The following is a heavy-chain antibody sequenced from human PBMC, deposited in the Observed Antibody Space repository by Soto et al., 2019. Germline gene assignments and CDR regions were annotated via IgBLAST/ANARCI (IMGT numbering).Heavy chain of an antibody. Sequence: QVQLQESGPGLVKPSGTLSLTCAVSSGSISSSNWWSWVRQPPGKGLEWIGEIYHSGSTNYNPSLKSRVSISVDKSKNQFSLKLSSVIAADTAVYYCARVTIRTNGVCYQRAIDYWGQGTLVTVFS. CDR3: ARVTIRTNGVCYQRAIDY. V-gene: IGHV4-4*02. CDR2: IYHSGST. J-gene: IGHJ4*02. CDR1: SGSISSSNW. D-gene: IGHD2-8*01.